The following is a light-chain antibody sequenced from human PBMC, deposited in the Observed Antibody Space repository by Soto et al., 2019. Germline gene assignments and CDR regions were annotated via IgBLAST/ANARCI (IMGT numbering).Light chain of an antibody. J-gene: IGLJ1*01. V-gene: IGLV2-8*01. Sequence: QSALTQPPSASGSPGQSVTISCTGTSSDVGGYNYVSWYQQHPGEAPKLMIYEVNKRPSGVPDRFSGSKSGNTASLSVSGLQAEDEADYYCTSYSGSNILYVFGTETKLTVL. CDR2: EVN. CDR3: TSYSGSNILYV. CDR1: SSDVGGYNY.